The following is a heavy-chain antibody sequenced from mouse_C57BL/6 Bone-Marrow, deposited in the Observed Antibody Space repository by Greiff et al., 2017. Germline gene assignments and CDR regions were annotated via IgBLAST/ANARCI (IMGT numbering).Heavy chain of an antibody. J-gene: IGHJ1*03. V-gene: IGHV8-8*01. CDR3: ARVYYYGSSYVGWYFDV. CDR1: GFSLSTFGMG. Sequence: QVTLKVSGPGILQPSQTLSMTCSFSGFSLSTFGMGVGWIRQPSGKGLEWLAPIWWDDDKYYNPALKSRLTISTDTSKNQVFLKIANVDTADTATYCCARVYYYGSSYVGWYFDVWGTGTTVTVSS. D-gene: IGHD1-1*01. CDR2: IWWDDDK.